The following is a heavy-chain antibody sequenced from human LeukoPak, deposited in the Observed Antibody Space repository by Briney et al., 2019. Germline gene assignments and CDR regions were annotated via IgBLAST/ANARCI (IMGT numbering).Heavy chain of an antibody. D-gene: IGHD3-16*02. CDR3: ARDRIDFFDY. V-gene: IGHV1-46*01. J-gene: IGHJ4*02. CDR2: INPSGGST. Sequence: GASVKVSCKASGYTFSKFDIHWVRRAPGQGLEWMSLINPSGGSTSYAEKFHGRVTLTRDMSTNTVYMELSSLRSEDAAVYYCARDRIDFFDYWGQGTPVTVSS. CDR1: GYTFSKFD.